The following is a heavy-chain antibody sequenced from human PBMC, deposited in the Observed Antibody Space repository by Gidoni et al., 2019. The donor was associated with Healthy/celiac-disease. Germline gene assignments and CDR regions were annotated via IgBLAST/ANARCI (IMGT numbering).Heavy chain of an antibody. CDR3: TRLKATLVVVAATPDY. V-gene: IGHV3-49*05. D-gene: IGHD2-15*01. J-gene: IGHJ4*02. CDR2: IRSKAYGGTT. CDR1: GFTFGDYA. Sequence: EVQLVESGGGLVKPGRSLRLSCTAFGFTFGDYAMSWFRQAPGKGLEWVGFIRSKAYGGTTEYAASVKGRFTISRDDSKSIAYLQMNSLKTEDTAVYYCTRLKATLVVVAATPDYWGQGTLVTVSS.